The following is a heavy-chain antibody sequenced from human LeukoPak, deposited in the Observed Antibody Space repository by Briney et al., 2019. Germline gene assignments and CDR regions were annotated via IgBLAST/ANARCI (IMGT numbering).Heavy chain of an antibody. D-gene: IGHD2-2*01. CDR3: ARESCSSTSCYYVY. CDR2: ISAYNGNT. V-gene: IGHV1-18*04. CDR1: GYTFTSYG. J-gene: IGHJ4*02. Sequence: ASVNVSCKASGYTFTSYGIIWVRQAPGQGLEWMGWISAYNGNTNYAQKLQGRVTMTTDTSTSTAYMELRSLRSDDTAVYYCARESCSSTSCYYVYWGQGTLVTVSS.